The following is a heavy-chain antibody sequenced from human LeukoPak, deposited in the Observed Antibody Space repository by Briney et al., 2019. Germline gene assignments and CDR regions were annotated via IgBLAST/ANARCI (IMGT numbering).Heavy chain of an antibody. D-gene: IGHD7-27*01. CDR1: GFDLSSYW. V-gene: IGHV3-74*01. Sequence: GGSLRLSCAASGFDLSSYWMHWVRQSPGKGLVWISTFDAEDSITRYADSVKGRFTISRDNSKNTLYLQMNSLRAEDTAVYYCAKDLGYWGQGTLVTVSS. J-gene: IGHJ4*02. CDR3: AKDLGY. CDR2: FDAEDSIT.